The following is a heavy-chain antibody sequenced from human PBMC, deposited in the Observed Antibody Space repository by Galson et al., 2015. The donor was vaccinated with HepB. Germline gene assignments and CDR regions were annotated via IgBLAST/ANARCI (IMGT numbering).Heavy chain of an antibody. Sequence: SVKVSCKASGYTFTGYYMHWVRQAPGQGLEWMGRINPNSGGTNYAQKFQGSVTMTRDTSISTAYMELSRLRSDDTVVYYCARGEPEVVPAAMGYYGMDVWGQGTTVTVSS. CDR1: GYTFTGYY. D-gene: IGHD2-2*01. J-gene: IGHJ6*02. V-gene: IGHV1-2*05. CDR2: INPNSGGT. CDR3: ARGEPEVVPAAMGYYGMDV.